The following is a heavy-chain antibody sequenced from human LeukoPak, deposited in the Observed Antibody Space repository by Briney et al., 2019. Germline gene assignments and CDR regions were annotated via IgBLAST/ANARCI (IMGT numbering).Heavy chain of an antibody. CDR1: GFPFSHYW. V-gene: IGHV3-7*01. D-gene: IGHD2-15*01. CDR3: ARDIGDY. CDR2: IKHDGSGQ. J-gene: IGHJ4*02. Sequence: GGSLRLSCAASGFPFSHYWTTWVRQAPGKGLEWVANIKHDGSGQYYVDSVKGRFAISRDDAKNSVYLQMNNLRAEDTALYYCARDIGDYWGQGTLVTVSS.